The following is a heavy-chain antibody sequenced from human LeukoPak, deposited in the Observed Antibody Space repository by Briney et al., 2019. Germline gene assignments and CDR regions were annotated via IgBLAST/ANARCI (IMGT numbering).Heavy chain of an antibody. CDR2: IFYIGST. CDR3: ASLKVHYYYDSSGYSFGTTYYGMDV. Sequence: SETLSLTCTVSGGSISSSSYYWGWIRQPPGKGLEWIGIIFYIGSTSYNPSLKSRVTIYVDTSKNQFSLKLSSVTAADTAVYYCASLKVHYYYDSSGYSFGTTYYGMDVWGQGTTVTVSS. V-gene: IGHV4-39*01. CDR1: GGSISSSSYY. J-gene: IGHJ6*02. D-gene: IGHD3-22*01.